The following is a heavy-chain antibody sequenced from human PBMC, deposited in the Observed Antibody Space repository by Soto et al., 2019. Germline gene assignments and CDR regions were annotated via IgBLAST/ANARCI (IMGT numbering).Heavy chain of an antibody. CDR2: ISPKSTYR. CDR3: ARGGGGGMFEH. V-gene: IGHV3-11*06. D-gene: IGHD2-21*01. CDR1: GFPFSDYY. J-gene: IGHJ4*02. Sequence: GGSLRLSCATSGFPFSDYYMSWIRQAPGKGLEWLSHISPKSTYRNYADSVKGRFTISRDNTKSSLFLQMNSLGVEDTAVYYCARGGGGGMFEHWGQGVLVTVSS.